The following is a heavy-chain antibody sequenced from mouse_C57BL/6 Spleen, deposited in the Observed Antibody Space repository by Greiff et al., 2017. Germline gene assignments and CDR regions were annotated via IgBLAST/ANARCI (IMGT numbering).Heavy chain of an antibody. CDR1: GFTFSSYA. CDR3: ARGGGLRRYFDY. V-gene: IGHV5-4*01. D-gene: IGHD2-2*01. Sequence: EVQGVESGGGLVKPGGSLKLSCAASGFTFSSYALSWVRQTPEKRLEWVATISDGGSYTYYPDNVKGRFTISRDNAKNNLYLQMSHLKSEDTAMYYCARGGGLRRYFDYWGQGTTLTVSS. J-gene: IGHJ2*01. CDR2: ISDGGSYT.